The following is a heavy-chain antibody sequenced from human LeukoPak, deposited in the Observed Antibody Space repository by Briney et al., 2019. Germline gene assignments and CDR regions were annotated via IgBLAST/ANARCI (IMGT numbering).Heavy chain of an antibody. Sequence: GGSLRLSCAASGFTFSNAWMSWVRQAPGKGLEWVGRIKSKTDGGTTDYAAPVKGRFTISRDDSKNTLYLQMNSLKTEDTAVYYCTTDPSFTMVRGVIISFDYWGQGTLVTVSS. CDR1: GFTFSNAW. J-gene: IGHJ4*02. D-gene: IGHD3-10*01. CDR2: IKSKTDGGTT. V-gene: IGHV3-15*01. CDR3: TTDPSFTMVRGVIISFDY.